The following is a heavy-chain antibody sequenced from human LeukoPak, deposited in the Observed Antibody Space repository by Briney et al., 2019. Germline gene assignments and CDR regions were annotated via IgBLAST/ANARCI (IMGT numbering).Heavy chain of an antibody. CDR1: GGSISSYY. V-gene: IGHV4-4*07. J-gene: IGHJ6*02. CDR2: IYTGGTI. D-gene: IGHD3-3*01. Sequence: SETLSLTCTVSGGSISSYYWSWIRQTAGKRLEWIGRIYTGGTINYNPSLKSRVTMSVDTSKNQFSLKMSSVTAADTAVYYCARGGLRFLEWLLQTRYGMDIWGQGTTVTVSS. CDR3: ARGGLRFLEWLLQTRYGMDI.